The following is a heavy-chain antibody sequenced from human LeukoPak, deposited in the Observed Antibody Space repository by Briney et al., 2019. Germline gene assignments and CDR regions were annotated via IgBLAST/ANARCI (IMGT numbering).Heavy chain of an antibody. Sequence: SVKVSCKASGYTFTSYDINWVRQAPGQGLEWMGGIIPIFGTANYAQKFQGRVTITADESTSTAYMELSSLRSEDTAVYYCARSPVDPPYYYYYMDVWGKGTTVTVSS. CDR3: ARSPVDPPYYYYYMDV. J-gene: IGHJ6*03. CDR1: GYTFTSYD. V-gene: IGHV1-69*13. CDR2: IIPIFGTA.